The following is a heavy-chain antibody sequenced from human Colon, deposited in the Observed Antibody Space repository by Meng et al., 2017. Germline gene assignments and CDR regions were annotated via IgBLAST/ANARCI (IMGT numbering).Heavy chain of an antibody. D-gene: IGHD3-22*01. V-gene: IGHV1-2*02. Sequence: QVQLVQSVDEVKKPGASVKVSCKASGYSFTDKYLHWVRQAPGQGPEWMGWINPNSGGTKCAQKFQDRVTMTRDTSISTGYMELSSLRSDDTAVYYCAVDSSGYNIRYYFDDWGQGTLVTVSS. CDR3: AVDSSGYNIRYYFDD. CDR1: GYSFTDKY. J-gene: IGHJ4*02. CDR2: INPNSGGT.